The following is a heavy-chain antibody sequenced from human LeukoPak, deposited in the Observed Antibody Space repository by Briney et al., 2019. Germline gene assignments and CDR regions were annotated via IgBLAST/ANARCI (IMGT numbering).Heavy chain of an antibody. CDR2: IGGSGGRT. D-gene: IGHD6-19*01. CDR1: GFTFSSYG. Sequence: SGGSLRLSCAASGFTFSSYGMSWVRQAPGKGLEWVSGIGGSGGRTYYADSVKGRFTISRDNSKNTLYLQMNSLRAEDTAVYYCAKERSSGWPFDYWGQGTLVTVSS. V-gene: IGHV3-23*01. CDR3: AKERSSGWPFDY. J-gene: IGHJ4*02.